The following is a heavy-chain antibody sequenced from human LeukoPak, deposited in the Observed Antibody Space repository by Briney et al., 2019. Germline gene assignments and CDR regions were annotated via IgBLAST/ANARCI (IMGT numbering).Heavy chain of an antibody. CDR3: ASVVGAAGTEYFQH. Sequence: PSDTLSPIRSVCGVSLSSYFWSWIRQPAGKGLECIGRIYTSGRTNYNPSLKRRVTKSVDTSKNQFSLKLSSVAAADTAVYYCASVVGAAGTEYFQHWGQGTLVTVSS. V-gene: IGHV4-4*07. CDR1: GVSLSSYF. CDR2: IYTSGRT. D-gene: IGHD6-13*01. J-gene: IGHJ1*01.